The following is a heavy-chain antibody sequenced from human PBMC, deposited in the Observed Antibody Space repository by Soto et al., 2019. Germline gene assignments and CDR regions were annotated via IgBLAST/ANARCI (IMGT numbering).Heavy chain of an antibody. V-gene: IGHV1-69*06. CDR3: ARIVPYYDSSGYPDY. CDR2: FIPIFGAA. J-gene: IGHJ4*02. D-gene: IGHD3-22*01. Sequence: ASVKVSCKASGGTFSCYAISWVRQAPGQGLEWMGGFIPIFGAANYAQKFQGRVTITADKSTSTAYMELSSLRSEDTAVYYCARIVPYYDSSGYPDYWGQGTLVTVSS. CDR1: GGTFSCYA.